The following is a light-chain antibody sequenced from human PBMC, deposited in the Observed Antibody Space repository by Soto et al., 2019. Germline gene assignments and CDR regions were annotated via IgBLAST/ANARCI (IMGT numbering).Light chain of an antibody. J-gene: IGKJ4*01. CDR3: QQLNSYPLA. V-gene: IGKV1-9*01. Sequence: DIQLTQSPSFLSASVGDRVTITCRASQGISSYLAWYQQKPGKAPKLLIYAASTLHSGVPSRFSGSGSGTEFTLTIGSLQPEDLATYYCQQLNSYPLAFGGGTKVDIK. CDR2: AAS. CDR1: QGISSY.